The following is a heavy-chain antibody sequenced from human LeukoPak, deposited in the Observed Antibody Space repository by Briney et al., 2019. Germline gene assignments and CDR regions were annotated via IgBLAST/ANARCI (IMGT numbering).Heavy chain of an antibody. D-gene: IGHD3-22*01. CDR2: IIPITGVA. J-gene: IGHJ4*02. Sequence: ASVKVSCKASRFTSDVINWVRQALGQGLEWLGRIIPITGVADYAQRFQGRLTITVDRSTSSSYMELSSLRSEDTAVYYCASGAVGSSGYSSFDYWGQGTLVTVSS. V-gene: IGHV1-69*04. CDR3: ASGAVGSSGYSSFDY. CDR1: RFTSDV.